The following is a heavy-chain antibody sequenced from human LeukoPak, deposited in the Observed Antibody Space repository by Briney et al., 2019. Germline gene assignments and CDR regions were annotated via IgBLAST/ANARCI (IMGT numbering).Heavy chain of an antibody. D-gene: IGHD3-22*01. CDR1: GVSFSGYY. CDR3: AGGYYDSSFDY. J-gene: IGHJ4*02. Sequence: SETLSLTCAVYGVSFSGYYWSWIRQPPGKGLEWIGEINHSGSTNYNPSLKSRVTISVDTSKNQFSLKLSSVTAADTAVYYCAGGYYDSSFDYWGEGTLVTVSS. CDR2: INHSGST. V-gene: IGHV4-34*01.